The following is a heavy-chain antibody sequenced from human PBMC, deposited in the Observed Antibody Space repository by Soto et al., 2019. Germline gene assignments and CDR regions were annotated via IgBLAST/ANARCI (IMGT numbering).Heavy chain of an antibody. V-gene: IGHV5-51*01. Sequence: GESLKISCKGSGYSFTSYWIGWVRQMPGKGLEWMGIIYPGDSDTRYSPSFQGQVTISADKSISTAYLQWSSLKASDTAMYYCAREMGITIFGVPIRGATTTYYYMDVWGKGTTVTVSS. CDR1: GYSFTSYW. J-gene: IGHJ6*03. CDR2: IYPGDSDT. D-gene: IGHD3-3*01. CDR3: AREMGITIFGVPIRGATTTYYYMDV.